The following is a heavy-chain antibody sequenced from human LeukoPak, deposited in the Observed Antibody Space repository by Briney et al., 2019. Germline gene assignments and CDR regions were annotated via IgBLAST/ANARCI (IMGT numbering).Heavy chain of an antibody. D-gene: IGHD5-12*01. CDR1: GYMFTGHH. CDR2: ISPDSGDT. V-gene: IGHV1-2*02. Sequence: ASVKVSCKASGYMFTGHHLHWVRQAPGQGLEWMGWISPDSGDTNYAQKFQGRVTMTRDASINTASMELRWLRSDDTAVYYRARNRVIYSGYDNYYYYMDVWGKGTTVTVSS. J-gene: IGHJ6*03. CDR3: ARNRVIYSGYDNYYYYMDV.